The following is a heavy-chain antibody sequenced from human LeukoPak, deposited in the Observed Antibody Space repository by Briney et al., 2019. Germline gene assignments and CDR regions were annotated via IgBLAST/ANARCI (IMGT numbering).Heavy chain of an antibody. D-gene: IGHD6-19*01. Sequence: GGSLRLSCAASGFTFSSYWMHWVRQAPGKGPVWVSRINSDGSSTSYADSVKGRFTISRDNAKNTLYLQMNSLRAEDTAVYYCARDGSGWTFDYWGQGTLVTVSS. CDR1: GFTFSSYW. V-gene: IGHV3-74*01. CDR2: INSDGSST. J-gene: IGHJ4*02. CDR3: ARDGSGWTFDY.